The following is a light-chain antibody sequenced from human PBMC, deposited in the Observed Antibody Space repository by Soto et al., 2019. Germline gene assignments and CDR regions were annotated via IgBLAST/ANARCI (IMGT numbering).Light chain of an antibody. V-gene: IGKV3-11*01. J-gene: IGKJ2*01. CDR2: DAS. CDR1: QSISSY. Sequence: EIVLTQSPATLSLSPGERATLSCRASQSISSYLAWYQQKPGQAPRLLIYDASNRATGIPARFSGSGSGTDLTLTISSLEPEDFALYYCQQRSNWPRGYTFGQGTKLEIK. CDR3: QQRSNWPRGYT.